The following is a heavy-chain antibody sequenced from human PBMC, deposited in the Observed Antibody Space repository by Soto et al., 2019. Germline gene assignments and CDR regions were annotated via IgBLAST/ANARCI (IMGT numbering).Heavy chain of an antibody. D-gene: IGHD2-15*01. CDR2: ISGSGGST. V-gene: IGHV3-23*01. CDR1: GFTFSSNA. CDR3: AKDRTGSGPDFDC. Sequence: GGSLRLSCAASGFTFSSNAMNWVRQAPGKGLEWVSGISGSGGSTYYEDSVKGRFTISRDNSKNTLYLQMNSLRVEDMAVYYCAKDRTGSGPDFDCWGQGTLVTVSS. J-gene: IGHJ4*02.